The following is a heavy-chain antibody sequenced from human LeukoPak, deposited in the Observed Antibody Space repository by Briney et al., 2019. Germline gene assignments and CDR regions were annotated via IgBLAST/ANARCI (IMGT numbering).Heavy chain of an antibody. D-gene: IGHD5-18*01. V-gene: IGHV4-34*01. CDR3: ARGGYSYGFWPGNWFDP. J-gene: IGHJ5*02. Sequence: GSLRLSCAASGFTFSSYSMNWVRQPPGKGLEWIGEINHSGSTNYNPSLKSRVTISVDTSKNQFSLKLSSVTAADTAVYYCARGGYSYGFWPGNWFDPWGQGTLVTVSS. CDR2: INHSGST. CDR1: GFTFSSYS.